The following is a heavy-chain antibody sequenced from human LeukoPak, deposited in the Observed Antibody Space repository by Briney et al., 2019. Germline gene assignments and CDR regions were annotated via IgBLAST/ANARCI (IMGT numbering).Heavy chain of an antibody. J-gene: IGHJ4*02. CDR2: ISAYNGNT. V-gene: IGHV1-18*04. CDR3: ARDMEYYDILTGYSYFDY. CDR1: GYTFTRYY. Sequence: ASVKVSCKASGYTFTRYYMHWVRQAPGQGLEWMGWISAYNGNTNYAQKLQGRVTMTTDTSTSTAYMELRSLRSDDTAVYYCARDMEYYDILTGYSYFDYWGQGTLVTVSS. D-gene: IGHD3-9*01.